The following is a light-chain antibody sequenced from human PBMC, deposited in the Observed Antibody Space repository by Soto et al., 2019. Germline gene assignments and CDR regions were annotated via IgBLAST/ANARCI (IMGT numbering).Light chain of an antibody. CDR3: QQYGNLPYT. Sequence: DIQMTQAPSSLSASVGDRVTITCQATQDTSNYLNWYQHKSGKAPKLLIYDAFNLETGVPSRFSGSGSGTDFTFTISSLQPEDIATYYCQQYGNLPYTFGQGTKVEIK. CDR1: QDTSNY. J-gene: IGKJ2*01. CDR2: DAF. V-gene: IGKV1-33*01.